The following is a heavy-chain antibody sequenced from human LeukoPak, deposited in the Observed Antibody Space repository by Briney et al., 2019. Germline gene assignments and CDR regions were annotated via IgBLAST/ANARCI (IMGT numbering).Heavy chain of an antibody. J-gene: IGHJ4*02. CDR1: GYTFTGYY. CDR3: AREAGGDEDY. V-gene: IGHV1-2*02. Sequence: ASVKVSCKASGYTFTGYYMHWVRQAPGQGLEWMGWINPNSGGTNYAQKFQGRVTMTRNTSISTAYMELSSLRSEDTAVYYCAREAGGDEDYWGQGTLVTVSS. CDR2: INPNSGGT. D-gene: IGHD2-21*01.